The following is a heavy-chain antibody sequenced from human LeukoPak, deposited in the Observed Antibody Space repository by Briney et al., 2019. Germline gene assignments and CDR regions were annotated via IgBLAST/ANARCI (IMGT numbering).Heavy chain of an antibody. CDR3: ARGGGYSYGPRRPFDY. V-gene: IGHV1-46*01. CDR1: GYTFTSYY. D-gene: IGHD5-18*01. J-gene: IGHJ4*02. CDR2: INPSGGST. Sequence: ASVKVSCKASGYTFTSYYMHWVRQAPGQGLEWMGIINPSGGSTSYAQKFQGRVTMTRDTSTSAVYMELSSLRSEDTAVYYCARGGGYSYGPRRPFDYWGQGTLVTVSS.